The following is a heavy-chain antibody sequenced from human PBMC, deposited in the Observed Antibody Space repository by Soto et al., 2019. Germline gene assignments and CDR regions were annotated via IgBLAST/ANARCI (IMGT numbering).Heavy chain of an antibody. J-gene: IGHJ4*02. CDR1: GGSISSSSYY. D-gene: IGHD3-10*01. V-gene: IGHV4-39*01. CDR3: ARGLDFRGVIREPLDY. CDR2: IYYSGST. Sequence: SATLSLTCTVSGGSISSSSYYWGWIRQPPGKGLEWIGSIYYSGSTYYNPSLKSRVTISVDTSKNQFSLKLSSVTAADTAVYYCARGLDFRGVIREPLDYWGQGTLVNVSS.